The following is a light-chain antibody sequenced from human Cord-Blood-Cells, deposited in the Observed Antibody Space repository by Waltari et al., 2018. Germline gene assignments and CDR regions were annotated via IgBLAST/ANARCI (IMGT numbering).Light chain of an antibody. V-gene: IGKV3-20*01. CDR3: QQYGSSPYT. J-gene: IGKJ2*01. Sequence: EIVLTQSPGTLSLSPGERATLSCRASQSVSSSYLAWYQQKPGQAPRLLSYGASSRAPGIPDRFSGSGSGTDFTLTISRLEPEDFAVYYCQQYGSSPYTFGQGTKLEIK. CDR2: GAS. CDR1: QSVSSSY.